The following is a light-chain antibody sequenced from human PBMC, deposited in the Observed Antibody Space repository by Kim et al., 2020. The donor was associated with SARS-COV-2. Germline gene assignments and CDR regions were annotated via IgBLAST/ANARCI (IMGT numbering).Light chain of an antibody. CDR2: RNN. V-gene: IGLV1-47*03. Sequence: GQRVTISCSGSSSNIGSNYVYWYQQLPRTAPKRLIYRNNQRPSGVPDRFSGSKSGTSASLAISGLWSEDEADYYCAAWDNSLSGWVFGGGTQLTVL. J-gene: IGLJ3*02. CDR3: AAWDNSLSGWV. CDR1: SSNIGSNY.